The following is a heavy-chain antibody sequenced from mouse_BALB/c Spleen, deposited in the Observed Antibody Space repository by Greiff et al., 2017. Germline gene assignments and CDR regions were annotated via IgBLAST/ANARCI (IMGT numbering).Heavy chain of an antibody. CDR2: ISYSGST. CDR3: ANYYGSREFAY. V-gene: IGHV3-2*02. CDR1: GYSITSDYA. Sequence: EVKLVESGPGLVKPSQSLSLTCTVTGYSITSDYAWNWIRQFPGNKLEWMGYISYSGSTSYNPSLKSRISITRDTSKNQFFLQLNSVTTEDTATYYCANYYGSREFAYWGQGTLVTVSA. D-gene: IGHD1-1*01. J-gene: IGHJ3*01.